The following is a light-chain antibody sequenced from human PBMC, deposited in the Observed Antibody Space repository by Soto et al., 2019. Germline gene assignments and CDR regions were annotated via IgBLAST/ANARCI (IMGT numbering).Light chain of an antibody. V-gene: IGLV2-14*03. CDR1: SSDVGGYNY. J-gene: IGLJ7*01. Sequence: QSALTQPASVSGSPGQSITISCTGTSSDVGGYNYVSWYQQHPGKAPKLIIYDVSNRPSGVSSRFSGSRSANTASLTISGLQAEDEADYYCSSYTTISTYVFGPGTQLTVL. CDR2: DVS. CDR3: SSYTTISTYV.